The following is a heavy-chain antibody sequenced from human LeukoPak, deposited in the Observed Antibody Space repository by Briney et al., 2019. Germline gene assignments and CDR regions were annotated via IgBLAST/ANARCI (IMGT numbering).Heavy chain of an antibody. CDR3: AKDEPETMVRGVTDFDY. J-gene: IGHJ4*02. D-gene: IGHD3-10*01. CDR2: INPDGSGT. V-gene: IGHV3-7*03. CDR1: GFSFSPYW. Sequence: PGGSLRLSCAASGFSFSPYWMSWVRQGPGKGLDWVASINPDGSGTSYVDSVKGRFTISRDNSKNTLYLQMNSLRAEDTAVYYCAKDEPETMVRGVTDFDYWGQGTLVTVSS.